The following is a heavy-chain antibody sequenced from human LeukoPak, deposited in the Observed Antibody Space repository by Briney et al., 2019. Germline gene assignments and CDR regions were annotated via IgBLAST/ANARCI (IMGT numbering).Heavy chain of an antibody. J-gene: IGHJ4*02. CDR1: GFTFSNYA. V-gene: IGHV3-23*01. CDR2: ISGSGGST. Sequence: PGGSLRLSCAASGFTFSNYAMSWVRQAPGKGLEWVSAISGSGGSTYYADSVKGRFTISRDNSKNTLYLQMNSLETEDTAVYYCATSYYDSSGYRHWGQGTLVTVSS. CDR3: ATSYYDSSGYRH. D-gene: IGHD3-22*01.